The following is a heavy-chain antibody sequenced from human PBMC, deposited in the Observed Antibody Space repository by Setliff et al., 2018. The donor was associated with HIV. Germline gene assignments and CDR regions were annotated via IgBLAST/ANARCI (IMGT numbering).Heavy chain of an antibody. CDR2: ISRGSIYI. Sequence: GGSLRLSCEVSGFTFNDLSMNWVRQAPGKGLEWVSSISRGSIYIYYADSVKGRFTISRDNAKNSLYLQMNSLRAEDTALYYCAREPNDGEPGNFDYWGQGTLVTSPQ. CDR1: GFTFNDLS. CDR3: AREPNDGEPGNFDY. V-gene: IGHV3-21*04. D-gene: IGHD1-1*01. J-gene: IGHJ4*02.